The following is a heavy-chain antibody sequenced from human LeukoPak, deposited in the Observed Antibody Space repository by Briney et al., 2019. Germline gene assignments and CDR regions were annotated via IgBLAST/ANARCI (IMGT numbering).Heavy chain of an antibody. D-gene: IGHD6-6*01. Sequence: GGSLRLSCAASGFTFGSYWMHWVRQAPGKGLEWVSAISGSGGSTYYADSVKGRFTISRDNSKNTLYLQMNSLRAEDTAVYYCAKDRVGSSAGYFDYWGQGTLVTVSS. CDR1: GFTFGSYW. V-gene: IGHV3-23*01. J-gene: IGHJ4*02. CDR3: AKDRVGSSAGYFDY. CDR2: ISGSGGST.